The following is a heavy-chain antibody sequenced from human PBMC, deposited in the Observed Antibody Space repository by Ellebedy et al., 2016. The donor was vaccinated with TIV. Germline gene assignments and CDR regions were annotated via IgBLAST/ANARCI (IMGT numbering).Heavy chain of an antibody. D-gene: IGHD6-13*01. V-gene: IGHV1-69*13. CDR2: IIPIFGTA. CDR3: ARAGGSSSWSFDY. CDR1: GGTFSSYA. J-gene: IGHJ4*02. Sequence: AASVKVSCKASGGTFSSYAISWVRQAPGQGLEWMGGIIPIFGTANYAQKFQGRVTITADESTSTAYMELSSLRSEDTAVYYCARAGGSSSWSFDYWGQGTLVTVSS.